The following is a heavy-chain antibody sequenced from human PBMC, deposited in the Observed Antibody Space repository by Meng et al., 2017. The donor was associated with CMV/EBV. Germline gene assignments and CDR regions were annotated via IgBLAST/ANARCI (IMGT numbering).Heavy chain of an antibody. CDR3: ARLERLLVHPYYYYSMDV. V-gene: IGHV3-74*01. D-gene: IGHD6-6*01. Sequence: GESLKISCAASGFTFSSYWMHWVRQAPGKGLVWVSRINSDGSSTSYADSVKGRFTISRDNAKNTLYLQMNSLRAEDTAVYYCARLERLLVHPYYYYSMDVWGQGTTVTVSS. CDR1: GFTFSSYW. J-gene: IGHJ6*02. CDR2: INSDGSST.